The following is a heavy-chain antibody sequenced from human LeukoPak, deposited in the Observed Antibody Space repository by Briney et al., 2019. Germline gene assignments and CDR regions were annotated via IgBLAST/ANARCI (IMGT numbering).Heavy chain of an antibody. CDR1: GDSIGSYY. J-gene: IGHJ4*02. CDR3: ARAISSGSPDY. Sequence: SETLSLTCTVSGDSIGSYYWTWIRQPPGKGLEWIGYISYSGSTNYNPSLKSRVTISADTSKNHFSLKLTSVTAADTAIYYCARAISSGSPDYWGLGTLVTVSS. V-gene: IGHV4-59*01. CDR2: ISYSGST. D-gene: IGHD3-3*01.